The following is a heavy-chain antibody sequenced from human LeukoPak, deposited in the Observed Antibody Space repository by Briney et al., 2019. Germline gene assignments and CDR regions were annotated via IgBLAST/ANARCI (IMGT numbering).Heavy chain of an antibody. J-gene: IGHJ4*02. CDR2: IFYSGNT. CDR1: GGSISSGAYY. V-gene: IGHV4-31*03. Sequence: SETLSLTCTVSGGSISSGAYYWSWIRQHPGKGPEWIGNIFYSGNTYYNPSLKSRVTISVDTSKNQFSLKLSSVTAADTAVYYCARVANGDYFDFWGQGTLVTVSS. D-gene: IGHD4-17*01. CDR3: ARVANGDYFDF.